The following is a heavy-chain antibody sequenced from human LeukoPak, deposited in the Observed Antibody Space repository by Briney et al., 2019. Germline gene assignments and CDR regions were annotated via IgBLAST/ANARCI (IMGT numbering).Heavy chain of an antibody. V-gene: IGHV4-61*02. CDR2: IYTSGST. Sequence: SETLSLTCTVSGGSISSGSYYWSWIRQPAGKGLEWIGRIYTSGSTNYNPSLKSRVTISVDTPKNQFSLKLSSVTAADTAVYYCARGDSSGWISRFWGQGTLVTVSS. CDR3: ARGDSSGWISRF. D-gene: IGHD6-19*01. J-gene: IGHJ4*02. CDR1: GGSISSGSYY.